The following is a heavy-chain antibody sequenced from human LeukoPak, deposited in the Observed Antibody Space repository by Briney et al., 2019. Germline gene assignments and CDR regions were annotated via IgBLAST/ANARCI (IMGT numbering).Heavy chain of an antibody. CDR1: GGSISSGGYY. CDR2: IYHSGST. Sequence: SETLSLTCTASGGSISSGGYYWSWIRQPPGKGLEWIGYIYHSGSTYYNPSLKSRVTISVDRSKNQFSLKLSSVTAADTAVYYCARESAMVRGVTTFDYWGQGTLVTVSS. J-gene: IGHJ4*02. V-gene: IGHV4-30-2*01. D-gene: IGHD3-10*01. CDR3: ARESAMVRGVTTFDY.